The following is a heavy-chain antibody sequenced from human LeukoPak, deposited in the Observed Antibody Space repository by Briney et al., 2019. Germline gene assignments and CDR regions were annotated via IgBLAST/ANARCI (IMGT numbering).Heavy chain of an antibody. D-gene: IGHD6-19*01. Sequence: GGSLRLSCAASGFTFSNSAMSWVRQAPGKGLEWVSTLSGSGITTYYADSVKGRFTISRDNSKNTLYLQMNSLRAEDTTVYYCAKGIYSSGWSYDYWGHGTLVTVSS. V-gene: IGHV3-23*01. CDR1: GFTFSNSA. CDR2: LSGSGITT. J-gene: IGHJ4*01. CDR3: AKGIYSSGWSYDY.